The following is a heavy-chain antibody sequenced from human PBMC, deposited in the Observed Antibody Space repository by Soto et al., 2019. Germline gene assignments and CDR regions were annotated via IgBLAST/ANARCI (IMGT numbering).Heavy chain of an antibody. J-gene: IGHJ5*02. Sequence: PDTVSLTCAVSGYSISSGYYWGWLRQPPGKGLEWIGIIYHGGSTYYNPSLNSRVTLSIDMTNNHVSLILNSVTAADTAVYYCARVGPWVPYYYDSSPYTFENWFDPWGQGTLVTVS. CDR2: IYHGGST. V-gene: IGHV4-38-2*01. D-gene: IGHD3-22*01. CDR1: GYSISSGYY. CDR3: ARVGPWVPYYYDSSPYTFENWFDP.